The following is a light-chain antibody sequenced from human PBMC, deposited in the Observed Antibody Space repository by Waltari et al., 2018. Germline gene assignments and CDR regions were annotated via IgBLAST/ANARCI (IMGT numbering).Light chain of an antibody. CDR2: GAS. CDR1: QSVGSSF. V-gene: IGKV3-20*01. Sequence: EIVLTQSPGTLSLSPGESATLSCRASQSVGSSFLAWYQQKPAQAPRLLMYGASSRATGIPDRFSGSGSGTDFTLTISRLEPEDFAVYYCQQYGTSPTFGQGTRLDIK. CDR3: QQYGTSPT. J-gene: IGKJ5*01.